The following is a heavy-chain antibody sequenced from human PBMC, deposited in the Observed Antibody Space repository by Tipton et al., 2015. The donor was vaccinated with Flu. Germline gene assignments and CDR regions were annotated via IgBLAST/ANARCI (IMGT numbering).Heavy chain of an antibody. CDR2: IYTSGNT. Sequence: LRLSCTVSGGSLSSFYWSWIRQPAGKGLEWIGRIYTSGNTNYNPSLKSRLTMSVDASKKQFSLKLSSVTAADTAVYYCARWGSYRVGATVWGQGTLVTVSS. J-gene: IGHJ4*02. CDR3: ARWGSYRVGATV. CDR1: GGSLSSFY. D-gene: IGHD1-26*01. V-gene: IGHV4-4*07.